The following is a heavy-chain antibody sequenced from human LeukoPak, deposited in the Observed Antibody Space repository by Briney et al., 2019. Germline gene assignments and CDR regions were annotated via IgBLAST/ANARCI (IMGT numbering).Heavy chain of an antibody. J-gene: IGHJ4*02. D-gene: IGHD6-6*01. Sequence: SETLSLTCTVSGGSISSSSYYWGWIRQPPGKGLEWIGSIYYSGSTYYNPSLKSRVTISVDTSKNQFSLKLSSVTAADTAVYYCAREEYSSSRGFDYWGQGTLVTVSS. CDR2: IYYSGST. V-gene: IGHV4-39*07. CDR1: GGSISSSSYY. CDR3: AREEYSSSRGFDY.